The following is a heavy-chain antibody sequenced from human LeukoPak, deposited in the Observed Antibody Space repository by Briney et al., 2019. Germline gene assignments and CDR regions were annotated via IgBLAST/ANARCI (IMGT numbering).Heavy chain of an antibody. Sequence: GASVKVPCKASGYTFTSYDINWVRQATGQRLEWMGWMNPNSGNTGYAQKFQGRVTMTRNTSISTAYMELSSLRSEDTAVYYCARDYDSSGYYYGYWGQGTLVTVSS. CDR2: MNPNSGNT. D-gene: IGHD3-22*01. CDR3: ARDYDSSGYYYGY. V-gene: IGHV1-8*01. J-gene: IGHJ4*02. CDR1: GYTFTSYD.